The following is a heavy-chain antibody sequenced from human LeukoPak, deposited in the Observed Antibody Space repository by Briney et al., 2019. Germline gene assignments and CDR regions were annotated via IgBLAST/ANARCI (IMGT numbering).Heavy chain of an antibody. CDR2: IWYDGSNK. J-gene: IGHJ4*02. CDR1: GFTFSSYG. D-gene: IGHD6-13*01. CDR3: TRAAYKSSWYLDY. V-gene: IGHV3-33*01. Sequence: GGSLGLSCAASGFTFSSYGMHWVRQAPGKGLEWVAVIWYDGSNKYYADSVKGRFTISRDNSKNTLYLQMNSLRAEDTAVYYCTRAAYKSSWYLDYWGQGTLVTVSS.